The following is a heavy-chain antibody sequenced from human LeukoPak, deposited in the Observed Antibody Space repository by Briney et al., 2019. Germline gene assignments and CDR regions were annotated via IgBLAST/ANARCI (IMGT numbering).Heavy chain of an antibody. CDR3: ATMVRGATPHPDY. J-gene: IGHJ4*02. CDR1: GGSISSNNYY. CDR2: IYYSGST. Sequence: SETLSLTCTVSGGSISSNNYYWGWSRQPPGKGLEWIGSIYYSGSTYYNPSLKSRVTISVDTSKNQSSLKLSSVTAADTAVYYCATMVRGATPHPDYWGQGTLVTVSS. D-gene: IGHD3-10*01. V-gene: IGHV4-39*01.